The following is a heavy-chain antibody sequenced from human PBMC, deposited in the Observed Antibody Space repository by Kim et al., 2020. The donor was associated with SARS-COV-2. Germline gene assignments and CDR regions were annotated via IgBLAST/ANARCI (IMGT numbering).Heavy chain of an antibody. Sequence: ASVKVSCKASGYTFTTYHLHWMRQAPGQRLEWMGWINAANGNTHYSQRFQGRVTITRDTSASTAYMDLSDLRPEDTAVYYCAKSNASVYSPWDQWGQGTL. D-gene: IGHD5-18*01. CDR2: INAANGNT. CDR1: GYTFTTYH. J-gene: IGHJ4*02. CDR3: AKSNASVYSPWDQ. V-gene: IGHV1-3*01.